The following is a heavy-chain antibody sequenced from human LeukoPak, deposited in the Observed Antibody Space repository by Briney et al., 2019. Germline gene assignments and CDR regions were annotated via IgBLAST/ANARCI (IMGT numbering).Heavy chain of an antibody. CDR1: GFTFGDYA. D-gene: IGHD3-10*01. V-gene: IGHV3-49*04. J-gene: IGHJ4*02. Sequence: GGSLRLSCTASGFTFGDYAISWVRQAPGKGLEWLGFIRSKDNDGTTAYAASVKGRFTISRDDSKSIAYLQMNSLKTEDTAVYYCTRGYYGSGSYYNPSGFDYWGQGTLVTVSS. CDR3: TRGYYGSGSYYNPSGFDY. CDR2: IRSKDNDGTT.